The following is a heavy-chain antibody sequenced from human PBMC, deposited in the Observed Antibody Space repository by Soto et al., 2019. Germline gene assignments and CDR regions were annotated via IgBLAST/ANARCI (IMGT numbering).Heavy chain of an antibody. CDR3: AGDHYHSSFSSRAWFDP. CDR1: GDSVTYGSFY. V-gene: IGHV4-61*01. J-gene: IGHJ5*02. Sequence: VQLQESGPGLVKASETLSLTCTVSGDSVTYGSFYWSWIRQPPGKGLEWIGSIYYTGSTNYNRPPKGGATKAVDSAKNHFSLKLFSVPAADSAVYYCAGDHYHSSFSSRAWFDPWGQETLVTVSS. CDR2: IYYTGST. D-gene: IGHD3-22*01.